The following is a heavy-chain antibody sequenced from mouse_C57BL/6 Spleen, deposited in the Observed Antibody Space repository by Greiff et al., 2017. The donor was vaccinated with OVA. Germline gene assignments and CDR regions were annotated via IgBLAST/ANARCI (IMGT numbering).Heavy chain of an antibody. CDR1: GYAFSSYW. CDR3: ARSEETGTSGDY. Sequence: VKLQESGAELVKPGASVKISCKASGYAFSSYWMNWVKQRPGKGLEWIGQIYPGDGDTNYNGKFKGKATLTADKSASTAYMQLSSLTSEDSAVYFCARSEETGTSGDYWGQGTTLTVSS. CDR2: IYPGDGDT. D-gene: IGHD4-1*01. J-gene: IGHJ2*01. V-gene: IGHV1-80*01.